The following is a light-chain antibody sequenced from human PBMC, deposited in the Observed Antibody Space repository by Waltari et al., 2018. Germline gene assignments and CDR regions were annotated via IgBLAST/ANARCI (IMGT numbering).Light chain of an antibody. CDR1: QVITNS. Sequence: DIQMTQPPTPLSASVGERVNINCRASQVITNSLAWFQKKPGEAPRSLIYAASTLKSGVPSRFSVSGSGTDFTLTISSLQPEDSATYYCQQLKSYPLTFGGGTKVEI. V-gene: IGKV1-16*01. CDR2: AAS. J-gene: IGKJ4*01. CDR3: QQLKSYPLT.